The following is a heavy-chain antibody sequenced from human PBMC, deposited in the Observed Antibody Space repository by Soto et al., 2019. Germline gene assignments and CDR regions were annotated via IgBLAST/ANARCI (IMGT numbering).Heavy chain of an antibody. Sequence: GGSLRLSCAASTFPFSTYWMTRVRQAPGKGLEWVANIHRDEIEKYYMDSVKGRFTISRDNAKNSLYLQMTSLRAEDTAVYYCAGGNALDVWGQGTTVTVSS. CDR1: TFPFSTYW. V-gene: IGHV3-7*01. J-gene: IGHJ6*02. CDR2: IHRDEIEK. CDR3: AGGNALDV.